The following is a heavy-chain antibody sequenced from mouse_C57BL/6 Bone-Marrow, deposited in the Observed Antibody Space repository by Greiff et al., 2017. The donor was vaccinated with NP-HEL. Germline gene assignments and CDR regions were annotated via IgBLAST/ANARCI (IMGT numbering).Heavy chain of an antibody. CDR1: GYTFTSYG. CDR3: ARRRRWFYWYFDV. D-gene: IGHD2-3*01. J-gene: IGHJ1*03. V-gene: IGHV1-81*01. CDR2: IYPRSGNT. Sequence: VKLQESGAELARPGASVKLSCKASGYTFTSYGISWVKQRTGQGLEWIGEIYPRSGNTYYNEKFKGKATLTADKSSSTAYMELRSLTSEDSAVYFCARRRRWFYWYFDVWGTGTTVTVSS.